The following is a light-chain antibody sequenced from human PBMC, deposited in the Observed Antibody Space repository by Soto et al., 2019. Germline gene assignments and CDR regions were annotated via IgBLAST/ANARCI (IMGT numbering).Light chain of an antibody. CDR2: DVS. Sequence: QSALTQPASVSGSPGQSITISCTGTSSDVGGYNYVSWYQQHPGKAPKLMIYDVSNRPSGVSNRFSGSKSGNTASLTSSGLEAEDEADYYCSSYTSSSPRVVFGGGTKLTVL. CDR3: SSYTSSSPRVV. J-gene: IGLJ2*01. CDR1: SSDVGGYNY. V-gene: IGLV2-14*01.